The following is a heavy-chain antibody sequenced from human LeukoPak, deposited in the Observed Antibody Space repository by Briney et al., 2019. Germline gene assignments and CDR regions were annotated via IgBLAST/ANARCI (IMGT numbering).Heavy chain of an antibody. CDR2: ISSSSSYI. Sequence: PGGSLRLSCAASGFTFSSYSMNWVRQAPGKGLEWVSSISSSSSYIYYADSVKGRFTISRDNAKNSLYPQMNSLRAEDTAVYYCARDTAMVTGGTFWFDPWGQGTLVTVSS. J-gene: IGHJ5*02. V-gene: IGHV3-21*01. CDR1: GFTFSSYS. CDR3: ARDTAMVTGGTFWFDP. D-gene: IGHD5-18*01.